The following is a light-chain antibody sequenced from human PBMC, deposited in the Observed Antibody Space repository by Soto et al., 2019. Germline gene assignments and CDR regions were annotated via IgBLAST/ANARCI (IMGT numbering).Light chain of an antibody. Sequence: EIVLTQSPATLSLSPGERATLSCRASQSLSSSLAWYQQKPGQAPRLLIYDSSTRATGIPVRFSGSGSGTDFTLTISSLEPEDFAVYYCQQGGIVQHTCGQGTKLDIK. CDR2: DSS. CDR1: QSLSSS. J-gene: IGKJ2*01. CDR3: QQGGIVQHT. V-gene: IGKV3-11*01.